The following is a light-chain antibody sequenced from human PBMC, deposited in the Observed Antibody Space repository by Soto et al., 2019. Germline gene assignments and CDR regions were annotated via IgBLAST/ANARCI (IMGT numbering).Light chain of an antibody. CDR1: QTISGW. V-gene: IGKV1-5*01. Sequence: DIQMTQSPSTLSASVGYTVTITCRSSQTISGWLAWYQQRPGKAPNLLIFDASTLESGVPSRFSGSGSGTEFTLTISSLQPDDFATYYCQQYNSYSLWTFGQGTKVDIK. J-gene: IGKJ1*01. CDR3: QQYNSYSLWT. CDR2: DAS.